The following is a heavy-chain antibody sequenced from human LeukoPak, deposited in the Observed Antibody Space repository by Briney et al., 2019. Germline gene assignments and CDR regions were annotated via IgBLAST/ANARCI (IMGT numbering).Heavy chain of an antibody. CDR1: GYTFTDYY. CDR3: ATGGVYGDYVGY. J-gene: IGHJ4*02. D-gene: IGHD4-17*01. V-gene: IGHV1-69-2*01. CDR2: VDPEDGET. Sequence: AASVKVSCKVSGYTFTDYYMHWVPQAPGKGLEWMGLVDPEDGETIYAEKFQGRVTITADPSTDTAYMELSSLRSEDTAVYYCATGGVYGDYVGYWGQGTLVTVSS.